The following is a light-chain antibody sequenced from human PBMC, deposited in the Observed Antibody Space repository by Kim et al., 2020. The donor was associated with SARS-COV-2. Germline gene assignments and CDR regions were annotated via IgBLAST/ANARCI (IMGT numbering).Light chain of an antibody. CDR1: HYTNTY. J-gene: IGKJ5*01. CDR3: QQSYSTPS. CDR2: AAS. V-gene: IGKV1-39*01. Sequence: DSQVTQSPSSLSASVGERVTITCRTSHYTNTYLNWYQQKPGKAPTLLIYAASTLQDGVPSRFSGNGSGTDFTLTISSLQPEDFATYYCQQSYSTPSFGQGTRLEIK.